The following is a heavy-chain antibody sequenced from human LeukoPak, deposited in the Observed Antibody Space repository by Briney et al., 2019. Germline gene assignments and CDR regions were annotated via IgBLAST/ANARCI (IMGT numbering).Heavy chain of an antibody. CDR3: ARDPCDDVSDFSGDY. Sequence: GGSLRLSCAASGFTFSTYWMHWVRQAPGKGLVWVSRINSDGGSTTYADSLKGRFTISRDNAKNTLYLQMNSLRDEDTAVYYCARDPCDDVSDFSGDYSGQGTLVTVSS. J-gene: IGHJ4*02. CDR2: INSDGGST. V-gene: IGHV3-74*01. CDR1: GFTFSTYW. D-gene: IGHD3/OR15-3a*01.